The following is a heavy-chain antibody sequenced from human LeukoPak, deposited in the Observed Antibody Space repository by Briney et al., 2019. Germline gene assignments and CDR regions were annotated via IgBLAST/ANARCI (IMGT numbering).Heavy chain of an antibody. CDR3: ASLSSASFGGNFDY. CDR1: GFTFSSYS. Sequence: PGGSLRLSCAASGFTFSSYSMNWVRQAPGKGLGWVSSISSSSSYIYYADSVKGRFTISRDNAKNSLYLQMNSLRAEDTAVYYCASLSSASFGGNFDYWGQGTLVTVSS. V-gene: IGHV3-21*01. J-gene: IGHJ4*02. D-gene: IGHD2-2*01. CDR2: ISSSSSYI.